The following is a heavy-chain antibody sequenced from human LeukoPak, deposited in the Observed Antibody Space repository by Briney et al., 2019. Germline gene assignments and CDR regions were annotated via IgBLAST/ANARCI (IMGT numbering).Heavy chain of an antibody. D-gene: IGHD3-10*01. CDR3: AKRYYGSGNYDPLFEY. V-gene: IGHV1-69*13. CDR2: IIPIFGTA. Sequence: GASVKVSCKASGGTFSSYAISWVRQAPGQGLEWMGGIIPIFGTANYAQKSQGRVTITADESTSTAYMELNSLRAEDTAVYYCAKRYYGSGNYDPLFEYWGQGTLVTVSS. CDR1: GGTFSSYA. J-gene: IGHJ4*02.